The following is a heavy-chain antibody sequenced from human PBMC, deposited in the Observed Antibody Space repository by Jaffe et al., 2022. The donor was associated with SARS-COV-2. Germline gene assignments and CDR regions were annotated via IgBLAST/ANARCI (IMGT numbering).Heavy chain of an antibody. Sequence: EVQLLESGGGLVQPGGSLRLSCAASGFRFSSYAMSWVRQAPGKGLEWVSGISGSGGSTYYADSVKGRFTISRDNSKNTLSLQMNSLRAEDTAVYFCATGAVGRWFDPWGQGTLVTVSS. J-gene: IGHJ5*02. CDR2: ISGSGGST. D-gene: IGHD6-19*01. CDR1: GFRFSSYA. V-gene: IGHV3-23*01. CDR3: ATGAVGRWFDP.